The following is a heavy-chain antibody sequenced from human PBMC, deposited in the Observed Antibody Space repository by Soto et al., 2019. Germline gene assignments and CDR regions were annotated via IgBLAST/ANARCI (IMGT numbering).Heavy chain of an antibody. V-gene: IGHV4-59*01. J-gene: IGHJ6*02. CDR1: GGSISSYY. D-gene: IGHD2-15*01. CDR3: AREPSFYCSGGSCPSYYYYGMDV. CDR2: IYYSGST. Sequence: PSETLSLTCTVSGGSISSYYWSWIRQPPGKGLEWIGYIYYSGSTNYNPSLKSRVTISVDTSKNQFSLKLSSVTAADTAVYYCAREPSFYCSGGSCPSYYYYGMDVAGQGTMVTVSS.